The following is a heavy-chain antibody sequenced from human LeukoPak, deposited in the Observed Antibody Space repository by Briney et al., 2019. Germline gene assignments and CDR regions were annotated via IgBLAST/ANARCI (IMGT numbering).Heavy chain of an antibody. CDR3: ARVDNGAVAGTVDDAFDI. V-gene: IGHV1-69*04. CDR2: IIPILGIA. D-gene: IGHD6-19*01. Sequence: ASVKVSCKSSGGTFSSYAISWVRHAPGQGLEWMGRIIPILGIANYAQKFQGRVTITADKSTSTAYMELSSLRSEDTAVYYCARVDNGAVAGTVDDAFDIWGQGTLVTVSS. J-gene: IGHJ3*02. CDR1: GGTFSSYA.